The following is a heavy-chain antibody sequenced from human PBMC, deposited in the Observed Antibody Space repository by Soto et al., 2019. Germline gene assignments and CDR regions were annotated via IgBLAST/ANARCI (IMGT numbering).Heavy chain of an antibody. CDR2: TYYRSKWFN. Sequence: PSQTLSLTCAISGDSVSSNSAAWNWIRLSPSRGLEWLGRTYYRSKWFNDHAVSVKSRITINPDTSKNQFSLQLNSVTPEDTAVYYCARTPRGHGVKYFDYWGQGTLVTVSS. CDR1: GDSVSSNSAA. CDR3: ARTPRGHGVKYFDY. V-gene: IGHV6-1*01. J-gene: IGHJ4*02. D-gene: IGHD3-10*01.